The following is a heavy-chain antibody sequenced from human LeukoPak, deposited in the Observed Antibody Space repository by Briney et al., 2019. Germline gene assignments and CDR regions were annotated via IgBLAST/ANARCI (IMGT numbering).Heavy chain of an antibody. D-gene: IGHD3-10*01. J-gene: IGHJ4*02. CDR1: GIAFGDYA. CDR2: IRSKAYGGTT. Sequence: GRSLRLSCTASGIAFGDYAMTWFRQAPGKGLEWIGFIRSKAYGGTTEYAASVKGRFTISRDATKSIAYLQMNSLKTEDTAVYYCTRSSHYGAGSSNDYWGQGTLVTVYS. V-gene: IGHV3-49*03. CDR3: TRSSHYGAGSSNDY.